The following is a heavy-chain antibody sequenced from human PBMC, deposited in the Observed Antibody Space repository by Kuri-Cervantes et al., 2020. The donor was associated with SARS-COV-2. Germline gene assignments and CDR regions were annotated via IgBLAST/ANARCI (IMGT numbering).Heavy chain of an antibody. Sequence: SVKVSCKASGGTFSSYAVTWVRQAPGRGLEWMGRIIPLFGTTIYAEKLRGRVTLTADKSTNTAYMELSSLRSEDTAVYYCARPYCTSSTCYDGTFDSWGQGTLVTVSS. J-gene: IGHJ4*02. D-gene: IGHD2-2*01. CDR1: GGTFSSYA. V-gene: IGHV1-69*06. CDR2: IIPLFGTT. CDR3: ARPYCTSSTCYDGTFDS.